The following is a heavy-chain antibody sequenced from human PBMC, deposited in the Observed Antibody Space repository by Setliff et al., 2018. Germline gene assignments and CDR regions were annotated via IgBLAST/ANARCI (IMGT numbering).Heavy chain of an antibody. V-gene: IGHV1-18*01. Sequence: AASVKVSCKASGYTFNNYGITWVRQAPGQGLEWMGWINNYSFKTTYSQKFLDRVTMTTDTSATTAYLQMSSLQTEDTALYYCTRVTHGLAAPEDYWGQGTLVTVSS. CDR3: TRVTHGLAAPEDY. CDR1: GYTFNNYG. J-gene: IGHJ4*02. D-gene: IGHD2-15*01. CDR2: INNYSFKT.